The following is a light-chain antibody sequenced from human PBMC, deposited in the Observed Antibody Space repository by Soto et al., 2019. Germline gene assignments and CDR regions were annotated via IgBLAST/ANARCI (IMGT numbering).Light chain of an antibody. J-gene: IGKJ1*01. Sequence: DIVMTQSPESLAVSLGGRATIHCKSSQTVLFTSNNKNFLAWYQHKVGQPPKLLINWASIRESGVPDRFSGRGSGSDFSLTTSNLQAEDVAVYYCQQYYRGPPTFGQGTKVEI. CDR1: QTVLFTSNNKNF. V-gene: IGKV4-1*01. CDR3: QQYYRGPPT. CDR2: WAS.